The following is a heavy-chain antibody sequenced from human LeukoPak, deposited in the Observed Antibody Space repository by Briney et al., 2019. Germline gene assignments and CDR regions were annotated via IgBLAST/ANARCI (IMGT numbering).Heavy chain of an antibody. CDR3: ARLLDYGARNFDF. J-gene: IGHJ4*02. Sequence: PSETLSLTCAVSDYPISGGYYWAWIRQPPGKGLEWIASIYRSGSTYYNPSLKSRVVISVGTSKNQFSMKLRSVTAADTAVYYCARLLDYGARNFDFWAREPWSPSPQ. CDR1: DYPISGGYY. D-gene: IGHD4-17*01. CDR2: IYRSGST. V-gene: IGHV4-38-2*01.